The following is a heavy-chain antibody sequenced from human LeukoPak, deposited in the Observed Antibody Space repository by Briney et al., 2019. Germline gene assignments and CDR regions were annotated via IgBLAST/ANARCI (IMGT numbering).Heavy chain of an antibody. Sequence: GESLKISCNGSGYXFTSYWICWVRQMPGKGLEWMGIIYPGDSGTRYSPSFQGQVTISADKSINTAYLQWSGLKASDTAVYYCARHVTTASAARGFDIWGQGTMVTVSS. J-gene: IGHJ3*02. V-gene: IGHV5-51*01. CDR2: IYPGDSGT. CDR1: GYXFTSYW. CDR3: ARHVTTASAARGFDI. D-gene: IGHD1-14*01.